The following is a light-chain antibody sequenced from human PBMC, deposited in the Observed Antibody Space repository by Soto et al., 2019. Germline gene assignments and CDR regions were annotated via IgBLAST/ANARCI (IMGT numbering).Light chain of an antibody. CDR2: EVS. J-gene: IGLJ1*01. CDR1: SSDVGGYNY. Sequence: QPVLTQPPSASGSPGQSVTISCTGTSSDVGGYNYVSWYQQHPGKAPKLMIYEVSKRPSGVPDRFSGSKSGNTASLTVSGLQAEDEADYYCSSYAGNNFYVFGTGTKLTVL. CDR3: SSYAGNNFYV. V-gene: IGLV2-8*01.